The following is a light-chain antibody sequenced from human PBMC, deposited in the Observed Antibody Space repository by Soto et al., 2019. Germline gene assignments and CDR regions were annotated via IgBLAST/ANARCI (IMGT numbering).Light chain of an antibody. CDR3: NSYTSSSTHV. CDR1: SSDVGGHNH. Sequence: QSALTQPASVSGSPGPSITISCTGSSSDVGGHNHVSWYQQHPGKAPKLIIYEVGNRPSGVSTRFSGSKSGNTASLTISGFQAEDEADYYCNSYTSSSTHVFGPGTKLTVL. J-gene: IGLJ1*01. V-gene: IGLV2-14*01. CDR2: EVG.